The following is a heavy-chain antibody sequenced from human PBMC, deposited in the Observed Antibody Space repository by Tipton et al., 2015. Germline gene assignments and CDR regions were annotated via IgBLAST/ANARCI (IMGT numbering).Heavy chain of an antibody. CDR3: ARGGAFRGSYYYFNGLDV. Sequence: QLVQSGAELKKPGASVKVSCKASGYTFTGYYMIWVRQAPGQGLEWMGWTNPKSGETDSAQKFQGRVSMTRDTSISTAYIELSGRRSDDTAVYFCARGGAFRGSYYYFNGLDVWGQGTTVTVSS. J-gene: IGHJ6*02. CDR1: GYTFTGYY. V-gene: IGHV1-2*02. D-gene: IGHD1-26*01. CDR2: TNPKSGET.